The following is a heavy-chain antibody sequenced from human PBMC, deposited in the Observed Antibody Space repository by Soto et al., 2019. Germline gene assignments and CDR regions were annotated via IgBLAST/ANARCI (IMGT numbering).Heavy chain of an antibody. CDR3: ARDFDPFGP. Sequence: SETLSLTCTVSGGSISRYYWSWIRQSPGKGLEWIGYIFYKGNTKYSSSLKSRVTISVDTSQNQFSLKLDSVTPMDTAVYYCARDFDPFGPWGQGTLVTVSS. D-gene: IGHD3-9*01. CDR2: IFYKGNT. CDR1: GGSISRYY. V-gene: IGHV4-59*01. J-gene: IGHJ5*02.